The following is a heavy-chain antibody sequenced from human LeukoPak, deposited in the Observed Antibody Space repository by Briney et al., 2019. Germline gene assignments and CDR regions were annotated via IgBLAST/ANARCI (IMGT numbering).Heavy chain of an antibody. CDR2: INQPGSDK. CDR3: ARVDGFSSGWFDL. Sequence: GGSLRLSCEASGFTFSSHWMGWIRQPPGKGLEWVANINQPGSDKYYVDSVKGRFTISRDNAKNSLYLQMNSLRDEDTAVYHCARVDGFSSGWFDLWGQGTLVTVSS. V-gene: IGHV3-7*05. J-gene: IGHJ5*02. CDR1: GFTFSSHW. D-gene: IGHD3-22*01.